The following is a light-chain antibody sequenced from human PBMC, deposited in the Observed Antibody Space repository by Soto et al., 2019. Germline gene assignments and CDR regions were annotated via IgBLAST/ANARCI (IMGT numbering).Light chain of an antibody. CDR1: SSDVGRFNY. Sequence: QSALTQPASVSGSPGQSITISCTGTSSDVGRFNYVSWYQQHPGNPPKLIIFDVTRRPSGVSNRFSGSKSGNAASLTISGLQAEDVANYYCSSFVGTSILVVFGGGTKLTVL. CDR3: SSFVGTSILVV. CDR2: DVT. V-gene: IGLV2-14*01. J-gene: IGLJ2*01.